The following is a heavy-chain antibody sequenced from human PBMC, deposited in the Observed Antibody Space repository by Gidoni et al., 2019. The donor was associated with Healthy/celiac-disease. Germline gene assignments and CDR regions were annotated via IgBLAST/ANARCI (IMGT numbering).Heavy chain of an antibody. CDR1: GYTFTGSY. CDR3: ARVAAAVNYYYYGMDV. V-gene: IGHV1-2*02. D-gene: IGHD6-13*01. CDR2: INPNSGGT. Sequence: VQLVQSGAEVKKPGASVQVSCKASGYTFTGSYMHWVRQAPGQGLEWMGWINPNSGGTNYAQKFQGRVTMTRDTSISTAYMELSRLRSDDTAVYYCARVAAAVNYYYYGMDVWGQGTTVTVSS. J-gene: IGHJ6*02.